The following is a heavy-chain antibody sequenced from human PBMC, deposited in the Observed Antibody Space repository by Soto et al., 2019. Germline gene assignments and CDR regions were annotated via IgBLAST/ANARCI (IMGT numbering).Heavy chain of an antibody. D-gene: IGHD2-15*01. CDR2: ISAYNGNT. V-gene: IGHV1-18*01. Sequence: ASVKVSCKASGYTFTSYGISWVRQAPGQGLEWMGWISAYNGNTNYAQKLQGRVTMTTDTSTSTAYMELRSLRSDDTAVYYCARDRRDCSGGSCYRHFDYWGQGTLVTVSS. CDR3: ARDRRDCSGGSCYRHFDY. J-gene: IGHJ4*02. CDR1: GYTFTSYG.